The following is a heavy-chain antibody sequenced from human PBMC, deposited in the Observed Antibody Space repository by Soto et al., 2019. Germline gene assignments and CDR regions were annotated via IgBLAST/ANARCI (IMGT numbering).Heavy chain of an antibody. Sequence: GGSLRLSCAASGFTFSSYAMHWVRQAPGKGLEWVAVISYDGSNKYYADSVKGRFTISRDNSKNTLYLQMNSLRAEDTAVYYCARDRSGTHQQLVGPVIRDMDVWGQGTTVNVSS. V-gene: IGHV3-30-3*01. D-gene: IGHD6-13*01. J-gene: IGHJ6*02. CDR1: GFTFSSYA. CDR2: ISYDGSNK. CDR3: ARDRSGTHQQLVGPVIRDMDV.